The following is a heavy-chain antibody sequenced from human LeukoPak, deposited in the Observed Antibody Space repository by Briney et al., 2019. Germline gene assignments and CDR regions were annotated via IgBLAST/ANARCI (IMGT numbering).Heavy chain of an antibody. CDR2: ISADNGNT. J-gene: IGHJ4*02. Sequence: ASVKVSCKGSGYTLSKHAFSWVRQAPGQGLEWMGWISADNGNTNHAQKFQGRVTMTRDTSTSTVYMELSSLRSEDTAVYYCARDLVRSGSYVDYWGQGTLVTVSS. CDR1: GYTLSKHA. CDR3: ARDLVRSGSYVDY. D-gene: IGHD1-26*01. V-gene: IGHV1-18*04.